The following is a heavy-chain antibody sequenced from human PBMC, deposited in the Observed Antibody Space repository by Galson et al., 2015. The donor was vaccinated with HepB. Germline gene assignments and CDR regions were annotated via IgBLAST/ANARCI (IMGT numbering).Heavy chain of an antibody. CDR1: GFTVSSNY. D-gene: IGHD3-22*01. J-gene: IGHJ1*01. CDR2: IYSGGST. V-gene: IGHV3-66*01. CDR3: ARGDYYYDSSGYYYQYFQH. Sequence: SLRLSCAASGFTVSSNYMSWVRQAPGKGLEWVSVIYSGGSTYYADSVKGRFTISRDNSKNTLYLQMNSLRSEDTAVYYCARGDYYYDSSGYYYQYFQHWGQGTLVTVSS.